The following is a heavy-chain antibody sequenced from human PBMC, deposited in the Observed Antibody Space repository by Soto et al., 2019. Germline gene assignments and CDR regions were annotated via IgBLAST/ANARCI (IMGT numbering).Heavy chain of an antibody. V-gene: IGHV3-33*01. D-gene: IGHD2-15*01. J-gene: IGHJ5*02. CDR1: GLTFSNHG. CDR2: IWKDGSQK. CDR3: ARDVPVRGGCYH. Sequence: PGGSLRLSCVASGLTFSNHGMHWVRQAPGKGLEWVAVIWKDGSQKFYADSVKGRFTISRDNSKSTLYLQMNSLRAEDTAVYYCARDVPVRGGCYHWGQGSLVTVSS.